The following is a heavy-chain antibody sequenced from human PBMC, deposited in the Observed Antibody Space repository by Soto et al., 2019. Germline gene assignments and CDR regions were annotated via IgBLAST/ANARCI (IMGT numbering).Heavy chain of an antibody. CDR1: GFPFSGYA. CDR2: ISGSGSST. J-gene: IGHJ1*01. CDR3: ATSYSGDFDHRLLVDH. V-gene: IGHV3-23*01. D-gene: IGHD2-15*01. Sequence: EVQLLESGGGLVQPGGSLRLSCAASGFPFSGYAINWVRQAPGKGLEWVSIISGSGSSTNYADSVKGRFTISRDNARDTVYEQMNSQGAEDTYVYYCATSYSGDFDHRLLVDHLGQGTPVTVSS.